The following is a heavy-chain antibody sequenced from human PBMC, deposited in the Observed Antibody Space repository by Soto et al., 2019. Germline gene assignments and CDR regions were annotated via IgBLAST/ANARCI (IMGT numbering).Heavy chain of an antibody. CDR2: IIPIFGTA. D-gene: IGHD2-2*02. V-gene: IGHV1-69*13. CDR1: GGTFSSYA. J-gene: IGHJ4*02. Sequence: SVKVSCKASGGTFSSYAISWVRQAPGQGLEWMGGIIPIFGTANYAQKFQGRVTITADESTSTAYTELSSLRSEDTAVYYCARAYCSSTSCYIPSQPGYFDYWGQGTLVTVSS. CDR3: ARAYCSSTSCYIPSQPGYFDY.